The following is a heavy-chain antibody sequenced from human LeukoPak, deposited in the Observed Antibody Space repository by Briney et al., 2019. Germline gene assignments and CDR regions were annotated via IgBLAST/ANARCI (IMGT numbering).Heavy chain of an antibody. CDR2: INPNSGGT. CDR1: GYTFTGYY. Sequence: ASVKVSCKASGYTFTGYYMHWVRQAPGQGLEWMGWINPNSGGTNYAQKFQGRVTMTRDTSISTAYMELSRLRSDDTAVYCCATIHQTGRGLRFSSRGGYWGQGTLVTVSS. V-gene: IGHV1-2*02. D-gene: IGHD5-12*01. J-gene: IGHJ4*02. CDR3: ATIHQTGRGLRFSSRGGY.